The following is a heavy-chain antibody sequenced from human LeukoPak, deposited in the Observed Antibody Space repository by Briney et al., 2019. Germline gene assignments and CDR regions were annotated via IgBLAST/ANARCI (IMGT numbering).Heavy chain of an antibody. V-gene: IGHV3-30*18. CDR1: GFTFSSYG. CDR2: ISYDGSNK. D-gene: IGHD2-2*01. CDR3: AKGGDIVVVPAAHLWGGDAFDI. J-gene: IGHJ3*02. Sequence: PGGSLRLSCAASGFTFSSYGMHWVRQAPGKGLEWVAVISYDGSNKYYADSVKGRFTISRDNSKNTLYLQMNSLRAEDTAVYYCAKGGDIVVVPAAHLWGGDAFDIWGQGQWSPSLQ.